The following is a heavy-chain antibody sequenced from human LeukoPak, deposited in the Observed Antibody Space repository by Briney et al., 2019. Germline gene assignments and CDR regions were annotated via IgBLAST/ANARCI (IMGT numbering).Heavy chain of an antibody. CDR2: ISAYNGNT. CDR3: ARERILYPGQTSILDDYGDYYYGMDV. CDR1: GYTFTSYG. V-gene: IGHV1-18*01. J-gene: IGHJ6*02. Sequence: ASVTVSCKASGYTFTSYGISWVRQAPGQGLEWMGWISAYNGNTNYAQKLQGRVTMTTDTSTSTAYMELRSLRSDDTAVYYCARERILYPGQTSILDDYGDYYYGMDVWGQGTTVTVSS. D-gene: IGHD4-17*01.